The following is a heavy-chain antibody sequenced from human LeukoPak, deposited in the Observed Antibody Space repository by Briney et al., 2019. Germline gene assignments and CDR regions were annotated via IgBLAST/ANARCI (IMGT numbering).Heavy chain of an antibody. D-gene: IGHD1-1*01. V-gene: IGHV1-46*01. Sequence: ASVKVSCKASGYSFTSNFIHWVRQVPGQGLEWMGVINPSGGSTNYALKFQGRVTVTRDTSTSTVYMELSSLRSEDTAVYYCARPIGYNWNDGFDYWGQGTLVTVSS. CDR1: GYSFTSNF. CDR3: ARPIGYNWNDGFDY. CDR2: INPSGGST. J-gene: IGHJ4*02.